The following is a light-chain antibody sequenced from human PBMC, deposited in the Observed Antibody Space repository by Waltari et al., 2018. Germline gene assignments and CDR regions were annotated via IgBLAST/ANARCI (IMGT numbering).Light chain of an antibody. CDR2: EVS. V-gene: IGLV2-8*01. Sequence: QSALPQPPSASGSPGQSVTISCTGTSSDVGGYNYVSWYQQHPGKVPKLVIFEVSKRPSGVPDRFSGSRSGNTASLTVSGLQAEDEADYYCSSYAGSNTYVLFGGGTKLTVL. CDR1: SSDVGGYNY. CDR3: SSYAGSNTYVL. J-gene: IGLJ2*01.